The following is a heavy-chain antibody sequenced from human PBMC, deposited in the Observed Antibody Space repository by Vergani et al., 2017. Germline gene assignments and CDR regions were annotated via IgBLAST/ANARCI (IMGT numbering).Heavy chain of an antibody. CDR1: GFTFSSYA. CDR2: IKQEGSEK. J-gene: IGHJ3*02. D-gene: IGHD4-17*01. Sequence: VQLVESGGGVVQPGRSLRLSFAASGFTFSSYAMHWVRQAPGKGLEWVANIKQEGSEKYYVDSVSGRFTISSDNAKNSLYLQMNSLRTEDTAVYHCARPSAPGDYDALDIWGQGTMVTVSS. V-gene: IGHV3-7*01. CDR3: ARPSAPGDYDALDI.